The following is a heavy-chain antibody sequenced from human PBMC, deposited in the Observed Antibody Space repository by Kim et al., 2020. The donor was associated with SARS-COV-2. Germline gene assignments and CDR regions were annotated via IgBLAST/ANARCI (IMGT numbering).Heavy chain of an antibody. V-gene: IGHV3-30-3*01. D-gene: IGHD3-22*01. CDR3: AREEYYDSRVDY. Sequence: GGSLRLSCAASGFTFSSYAMHWVRQAPGKGLEWVAVISYDGSNKYYADSVKGRFTISRDNSKNTLYLQMNSLRAEDTAVYYCAREEYYDSRVDYWGQGTLVTVSS. CDR2: ISYDGSNK. CDR1: GFTFSSYA. J-gene: IGHJ4*02.